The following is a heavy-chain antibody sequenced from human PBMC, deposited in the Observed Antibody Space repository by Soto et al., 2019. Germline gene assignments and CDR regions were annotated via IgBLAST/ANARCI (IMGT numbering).Heavy chain of an antibody. CDR2: IWYDGSNK. CDR3: ARDIQGRHYDISTVFDY. Sequence: QVQLVESGGGVVQPGRSLRLSCAASGFTFSSYGMHWVRQAPGKGLEWVAVIWYDGSNKYYADSVKGRFTISRDNSKNTLYLQMNSLRAEDTAVYYCARDIQGRHYDISTVFDYWGQGTLVTVSS. J-gene: IGHJ4*02. CDR1: GFTFSSYG. D-gene: IGHD3-9*01. V-gene: IGHV3-33*01.